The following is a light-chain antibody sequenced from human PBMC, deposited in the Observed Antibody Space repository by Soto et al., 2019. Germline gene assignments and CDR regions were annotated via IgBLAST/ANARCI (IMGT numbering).Light chain of an antibody. J-gene: IGKJ2*01. V-gene: IGKV3-20*01. Sequence: EIVLTQSPGTLSLSPGERATLSCRASQSINTRYSAWYQQKPGQPPRLLIYATSSRARGIPDRFSGSGSGTDFTLTISRLEPEDFAVYYCQQYDDSARYKFGQGTNLDIK. CDR2: ATS. CDR3: QQYDDSARYK. CDR1: QSINTRY.